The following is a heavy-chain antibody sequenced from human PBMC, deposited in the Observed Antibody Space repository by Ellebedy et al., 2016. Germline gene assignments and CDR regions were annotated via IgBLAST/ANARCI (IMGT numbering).Heavy chain of an antibody. J-gene: IGHJ4*02. CDR3: ARVGQWLVREYYFDY. CDR1: GGSFSGYY. V-gene: IGHV4-34*01. D-gene: IGHD6-19*01. CDR2: INHSGST. Sequence: SETLSLTCAVYGGSFSGYYWSWIRQPPGKGLEWIGEINHSGSTNYNPSLKSRVTISVDTSKNQFSLKLSSVTAADTAVYYCARVGQWLVREYYFDYWGQGTLVTVSS.